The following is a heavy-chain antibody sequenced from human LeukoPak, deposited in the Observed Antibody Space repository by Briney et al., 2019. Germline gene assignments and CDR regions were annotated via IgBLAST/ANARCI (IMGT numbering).Heavy chain of an antibody. Sequence: SETLSLTCSVSGGSMTNLYWTWIRQPPGKGLEWIGDIYDSGSTRYNTSLVSRVTISVDTSKNQFSLELSSVTAADTAVYYCARGGRSDILTGYSRFDYWGQGTLVTVSS. CDR3: ARGGRSDILTGYSRFDY. CDR2: IYDSGST. J-gene: IGHJ4*02. CDR1: GGSMTNLY. V-gene: IGHV4-59*01. D-gene: IGHD3-9*01.